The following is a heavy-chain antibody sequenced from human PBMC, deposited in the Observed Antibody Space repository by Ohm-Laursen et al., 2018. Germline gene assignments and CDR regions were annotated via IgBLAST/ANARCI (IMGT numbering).Heavy chain of an antibody. CDR1: GFTFSSYG. CDR2: IWYDGSNK. V-gene: IGHV3-33*06. J-gene: IGHJ4*02. Sequence: SLRLSCAASGFTFSSYGMHWVRQAPGKGLEWVAVIWYDGSNKYYADSVKGRFTISRDNSKNTLYLQMNSLRADDTAVYYCAKDFHSGSGSYTDFDYWGQGTLVTVSS. D-gene: IGHD3-10*01. CDR3: AKDFHSGSGSYTDFDY.